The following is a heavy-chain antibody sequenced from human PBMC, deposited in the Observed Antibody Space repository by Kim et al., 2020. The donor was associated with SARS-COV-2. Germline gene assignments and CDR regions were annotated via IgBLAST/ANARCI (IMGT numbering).Heavy chain of an antibody. CDR2: ISSSSSYT. CDR3: ARDWCTSCYDVSEIYYYYGMDV. Sequence: GGSLRLSCAASGFTFSDYYMSWIRQAPGKGLEWVSYISSSSSYTNYADSVKGRFTISRDNAKNSLYLQMNSLRAEDTAVYYCARDWCTSCYDVSEIYYYYGMDVWGQGTTVTVSS. J-gene: IGHJ6*02. V-gene: IGHV3-11*05. D-gene: IGHD2-2*01. CDR1: GFTFSDYY.